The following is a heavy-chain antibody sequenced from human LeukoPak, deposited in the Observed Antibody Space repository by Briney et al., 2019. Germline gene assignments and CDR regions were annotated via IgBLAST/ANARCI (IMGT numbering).Heavy chain of an antibody. Sequence: GGSLRLSCAASGFTFSSYAMSWVRQAPGKGLERVSAISGSGGSTYYADSVKGRFTISRDNSKNTLYLQMNSLRAEDTAVYYCAKEGGITFGGVIGYFDYWGQGTLVTVSS. CDR3: AKEGGITFGGVIGYFDY. J-gene: IGHJ4*02. CDR1: GFTFSSYA. CDR2: ISGSGGST. V-gene: IGHV3-23*01. D-gene: IGHD3-16*02.